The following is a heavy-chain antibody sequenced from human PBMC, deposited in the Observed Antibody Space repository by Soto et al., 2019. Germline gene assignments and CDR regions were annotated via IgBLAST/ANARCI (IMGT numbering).Heavy chain of an antibody. Sequence: EASVKVSCKASGYTFTSYDMHGVRQAPGQRLEWMGRINVINGKAYYSQRFQGRATFTRDTSASKGYMELSSLISGDTAVYYCVVRSGWCTFHYSGQRNVFAVSS. CDR2: INVINGKA. CDR3: VVRSGWCTFHY. J-gene: IGHJ4*02. V-gene: IGHV1-3*01. CDR1: GYTFTSYD. D-gene: IGHD6-19*01.